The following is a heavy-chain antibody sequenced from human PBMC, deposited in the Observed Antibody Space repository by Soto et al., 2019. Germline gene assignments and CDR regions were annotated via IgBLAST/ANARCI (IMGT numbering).Heavy chain of an antibody. V-gene: IGHV4-38-2*01. Sequence: ASETLSLTCVVSDYSITSGHYWGWIRQPPGEGLEWIGTISQSGSTYYNPSLKSRVTISLDTSNNQLSLSLSSVTAADTAVYYCARTYSYASRGAHGMDVWGHGTTVTVSS. D-gene: IGHD3-10*01. J-gene: IGHJ6*02. CDR1: DYSITSGHY. CDR3: ARTYSYASRGAHGMDV. CDR2: ISQSGST.